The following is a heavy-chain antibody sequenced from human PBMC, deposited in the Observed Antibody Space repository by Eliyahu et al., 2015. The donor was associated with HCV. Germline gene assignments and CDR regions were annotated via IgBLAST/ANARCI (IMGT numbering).Heavy chain of an antibody. CDR3: ARDQLSSSWYWVVMDV. CDR2: ISSSSSYI. V-gene: IGHV3-21*01. Sequence: EVQLVESGGGLVKPGGSLXLSCAAXGFTFXXXSYSMXWVRQAPGKGLEWVSSISSSSSYIYYXDSVKGRFTISRDNAKNSLYLQMNSLRAEDTAVYYCARDQLSSSWYWVVMDVWGQGTTVTVSS. D-gene: IGHD6-13*01. J-gene: IGHJ6*02. CDR1: GFTFXXXSYS.